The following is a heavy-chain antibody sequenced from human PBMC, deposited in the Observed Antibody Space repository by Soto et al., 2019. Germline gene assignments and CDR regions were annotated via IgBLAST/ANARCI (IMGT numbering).Heavy chain of an antibody. D-gene: IGHD3-10*01. CDR1: GFTFSSYG. Sequence: HPGGSLRLSCAASGFTFSSYGMHWVRQAPGKGLEWVAVISYDGSNKYYADSVEGRFTISRDNSKNTLYLQMNSLRAEDTAVYYCAKDKYYGSGSYPTFDYWGQGTLVTVSS. V-gene: IGHV3-30*18. CDR2: ISYDGSNK. J-gene: IGHJ4*02. CDR3: AKDKYYGSGSYPTFDY.